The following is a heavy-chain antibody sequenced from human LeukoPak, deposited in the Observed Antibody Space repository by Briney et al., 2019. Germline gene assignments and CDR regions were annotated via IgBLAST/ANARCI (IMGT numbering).Heavy chain of an antibody. CDR1: GFTFSSYS. D-gene: IGHD3-10*01. CDR2: ISSSSSYI. J-gene: IGHJ3*02. V-gene: IGHV3-21*05. Sequence: GGSLRLSCAASGFTFSSYSMNWVRQAPGKGLEWVSYISSSSSYIYYADSVKGRFTISRDNAKNSLYLQMNSLRAEDTAVYYCARETMNVLLWFGELFGNAFDIWGQGTMVTVSS. CDR3: ARETMNVLLWFGELFGNAFDI.